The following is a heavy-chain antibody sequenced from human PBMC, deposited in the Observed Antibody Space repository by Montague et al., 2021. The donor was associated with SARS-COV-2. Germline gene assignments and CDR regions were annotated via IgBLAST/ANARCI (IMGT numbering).Heavy chain of an antibody. J-gene: IGHJ3*02. V-gene: IGHV4-39*07. D-gene: IGHD3-10*01. CDR3: AKDGEALAWGTFDI. CDR2: VDYSGLT. CDR1: RDSISSHNYF. Sequence: SETLSLTCTVSRDSISSHNYFWAWLRQPPGKGLEWIGSVDYSGLTFYNPSLENRVTISVDTSKKQFSLKVNSVTAADTAVYYCAKDGEALAWGTFDIWGQGTMVTVSS.